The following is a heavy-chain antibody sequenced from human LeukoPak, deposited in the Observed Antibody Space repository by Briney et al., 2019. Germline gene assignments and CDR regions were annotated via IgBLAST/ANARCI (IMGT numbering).Heavy chain of an antibody. J-gene: IGHJ6*03. Sequence: SETLSLTCAVSGGSIRTYYWGWTRQPPGKGPEWIGFIYYSGSTNYNPSLKSRVTISVDTSKNQFSLKLSSVTAADTAVYYCARYYDILTGPIGDYSYMDVWGKGTTVTVSS. CDR2: IYYSGST. CDR1: GGSIRTYY. CDR3: ARYYDILTGPIGDYSYMDV. V-gene: IGHV4-59*01. D-gene: IGHD3-9*01.